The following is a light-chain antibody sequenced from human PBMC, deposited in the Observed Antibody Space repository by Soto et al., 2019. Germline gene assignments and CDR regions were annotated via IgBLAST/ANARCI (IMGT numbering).Light chain of an antibody. J-gene: IGKJ1*01. CDR1: QSLSSG. CDR3: QQYNNWPWT. CDR2: GAS. V-gene: IGKV3-15*01. Sequence: EIVLTQSPGTLSLSPGEKATLSCRASQSLSSGYLAWYQQKPGQAPRLLIYGASIRATGVPARFSGSGSGTEFTLTISGLQSADFAVYYCQQYNNWPWTFGQGTKVDIK.